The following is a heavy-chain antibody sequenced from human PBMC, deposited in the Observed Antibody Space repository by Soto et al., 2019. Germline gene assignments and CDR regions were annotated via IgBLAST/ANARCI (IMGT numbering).Heavy chain of an antibody. J-gene: IGHJ4*02. V-gene: IGHV3-23*01. CDR1: EFTFSNYA. CDR2: TSCGGGTT. CDR3: AKNPGYYYDSTGYHFDY. Sequence: EVQLLESGGGLVQPGGSLRLSCAASEFTFSNYAMSWVRQAPGKGLEWVSATSCGGGTTYYADSVKGRFTISRDNSKNTLNLQMNSLRAENTAVYTCAKNPGYYYDSTGYHFDYWGQGTLVTVSS. D-gene: IGHD3-22*01.